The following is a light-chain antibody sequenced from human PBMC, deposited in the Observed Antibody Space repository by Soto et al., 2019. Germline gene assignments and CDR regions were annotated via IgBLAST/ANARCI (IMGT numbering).Light chain of an antibody. Sequence: DIQLTQSPSFLSASVGDRVTITCRASQGIRSYLAWYQQRPGKAPELLIYGASTLRPGGASRFSGSGSGTEFTLTISSLQPEDFATYHCQQYNSSSFGFGPGTKVDL. CDR3: QQYNSSSFG. V-gene: IGKV1-9*01. J-gene: IGKJ3*01. CDR1: QGIRSY. CDR2: GAS.